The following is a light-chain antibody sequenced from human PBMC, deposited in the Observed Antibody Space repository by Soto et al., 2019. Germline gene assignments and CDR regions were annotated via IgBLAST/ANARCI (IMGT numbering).Light chain of an antibody. V-gene: IGKV3-20*01. CDR2: GTS. CDR3: HQYGDSPFT. Sequence: EIVLTQSPGTLSLSAGERATLSCRASQRISTSYLAWYQQKPGRAPRVLVYGTSTRATGIPSRFSGSGSGTDFTLTISRLEPEDFAVYYCHQYGDSPFTFGPGT. J-gene: IGKJ3*01. CDR1: QRISTSY.